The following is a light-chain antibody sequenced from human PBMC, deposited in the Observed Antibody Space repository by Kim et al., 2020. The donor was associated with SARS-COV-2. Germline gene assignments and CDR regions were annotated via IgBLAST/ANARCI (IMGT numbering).Light chain of an antibody. J-gene: IGKJ4*01. CDR1: QSVSNSY. Sequence: EIVLTQSPGTLSLSPGERATLSCRASQSVSNSYLAWYQQKPGQAPRLLIYGASSRATGIPDRFSGSGSGTDFTFSISRLEPEDFAVYYCQHYGSSPLTFGGGTKGDIK. V-gene: IGKV3-20*01. CDR2: GAS. CDR3: QHYGSSPLT.